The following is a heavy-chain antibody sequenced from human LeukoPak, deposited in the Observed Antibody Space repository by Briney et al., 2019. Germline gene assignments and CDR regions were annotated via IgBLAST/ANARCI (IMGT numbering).Heavy chain of an antibody. Sequence: GASVKVSCKASGGTFSSYAISWVRQPPGQGLEWMGGIIPIFGTANYAQTFQGRVTITADESTSTAYMELSSLRSEDTAVYYCARGTPLDRVSHYNWFDPWGQGTLVTVSS. J-gene: IGHJ5*02. CDR3: ARGTPLDRVSHYNWFDP. V-gene: IGHV1-69*01. CDR2: IIPIFGTA. CDR1: GGTFSSYA. D-gene: IGHD1-1*01.